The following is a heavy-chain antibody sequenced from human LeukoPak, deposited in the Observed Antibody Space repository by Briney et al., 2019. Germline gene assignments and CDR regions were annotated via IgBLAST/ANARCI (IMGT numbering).Heavy chain of an antibody. J-gene: IGHJ5*02. V-gene: IGHV5-51*01. CDR1: GYSFTSYW. CDR2: IYPGDSDT. CDR3: ARHGERYDFWSGSPRFNNWFDP. Sequence: GESLKISCKGSGYSFTSYWIGLVRQMPGKGLEWMGIIYPGDSDTRYSPSFQGQVTISADKSISTAYLQWSSLKASDTAMYYCARHGERYDFWSGSPRFNNWFDPWGQGTLVTVSS. D-gene: IGHD3-3*01.